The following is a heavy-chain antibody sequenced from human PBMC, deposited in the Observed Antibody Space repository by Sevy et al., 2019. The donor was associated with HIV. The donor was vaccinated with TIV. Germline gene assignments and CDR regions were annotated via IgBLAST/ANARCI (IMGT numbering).Heavy chain of an antibody. J-gene: IGHJ6*03. V-gene: IGHV3-23*01. CDR3: AKDGFKPSVGDENYYYYYMDV. Sequence: GGSLRLSCVASGFTFSKYSMSWVRQAPGKGLEWVSAISGSGGSTYYADSVKGRFTISRDNSKNTLYLQMNSLRAEDTAVYYCAKDGFKPSVGDENYYYYYMDVWGKGTTVTVSS. D-gene: IGHD3-16*01. CDR1: GFTFSKYS. CDR2: ISGSGGST.